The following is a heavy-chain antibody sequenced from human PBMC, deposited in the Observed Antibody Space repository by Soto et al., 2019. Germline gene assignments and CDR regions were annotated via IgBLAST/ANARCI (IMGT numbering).Heavy chain of an antibody. J-gene: IGHJ6*02. V-gene: IGHV4-34*01. CDR1: GGSFSGYY. D-gene: IGHD3-16*02. Sequence: SETLSLTCAVYGGSFSGYYWSWIRQPPGKGLEWIGEINHSGSTNYNPSLKSRVTISVDTSENQFSLKLSSVTAADTAVYYCARGGNYDYVWGSYRGGYGMDVWGQGTTVTVSS. CDR2: INHSGST. CDR3: ARGGNYDYVWGSYRGGYGMDV.